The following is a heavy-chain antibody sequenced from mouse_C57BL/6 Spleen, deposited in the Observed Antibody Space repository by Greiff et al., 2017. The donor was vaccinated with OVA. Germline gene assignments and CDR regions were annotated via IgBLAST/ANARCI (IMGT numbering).Heavy chain of an antibody. J-gene: IGHJ2*01. CDR3: ARALLRSYYFDY. V-gene: IGHV1-66*01. CDR2: IYPGSGNT. D-gene: IGHD1-1*01. CDR1: GYSFTSYY. Sequence: QVQLQQSGPELVKPGASVKISCKASGYSFTSYYIHWVKQRPGQGLEWIGWIYPGSGNTKYNEKFKGKATLTADTSSSTAYMQLSSLTSEDSAVYYCARALLRSYYFDYWGQGTTLTVSS.